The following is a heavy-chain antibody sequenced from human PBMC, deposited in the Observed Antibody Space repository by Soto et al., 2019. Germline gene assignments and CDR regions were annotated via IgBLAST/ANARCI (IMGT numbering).Heavy chain of an antibody. CDR1: GFTFSDYY. D-gene: IGHD2-2*01. Sequence: PGGSLRLSCAASGFTFSDYYMSWIRQAPGKGLEWASYISSSSSYTNYADSVKGRFTISRDNAKNSLYLQMNSLRAEDTAVYYCARDLGVVPAGWRDYGMDVWGQGTTVTV. V-gene: IGHV3-11*06. CDR3: ARDLGVVPAGWRDYGMDV. J-gene: IGHJ6*02. CDR2: ISSSSSYT.